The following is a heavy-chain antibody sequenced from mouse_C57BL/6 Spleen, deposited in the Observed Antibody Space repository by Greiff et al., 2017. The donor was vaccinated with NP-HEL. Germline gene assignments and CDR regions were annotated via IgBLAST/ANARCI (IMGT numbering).Heavy chain of an antibody. CDR2: IDPSDSDT. CDR3: ARSEYYGSSGAY. CDR1: GYTFTSYW. D-gene: IGHD1-1*01. J-gene: IGHJ3*01. Sequence: VQLQQPGAELVRPGSSVKLSCKASGYTFTSYWMHWVKQSPIQGLDWIGNIDPSDSDTHYNQKFKDKATLTVDKSSSTAYMQLSSLTSEDSAVYYCARSEYYGSSGAYWGQGTLVTVSA. V-gene: IGHV1-52*01.